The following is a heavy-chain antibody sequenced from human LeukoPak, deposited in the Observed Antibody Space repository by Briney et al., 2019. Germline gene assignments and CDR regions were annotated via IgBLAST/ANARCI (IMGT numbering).Heavy chain of an antibody. CDR3: ARDIVNGPFVISLES. D-gene: IGHD2-21*01. CDR2: ISSGGNTQ. J-gene: IGHJ4*02. V-gene: IGHV3-48*03. Sequence: GGSLRLSCAASGFSLSSYEMNWIRQVPGKGLEWVSHISSGGNTQYYADSVRGRFTMSRDDAKNSLDLQMDSLRIEDTGAYYCARDIVNGPFVISLESWGRGARVTVSS. CDR1: GFSLSSYE.